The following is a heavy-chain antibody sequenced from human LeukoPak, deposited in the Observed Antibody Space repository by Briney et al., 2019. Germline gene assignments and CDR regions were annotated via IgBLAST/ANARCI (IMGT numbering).Heavy chain of an antibody. J-gene: IGHJ4*02. CDR1: GFTFSSYG. D-gene: IGHD3-3*01. CDR2: IWYDGSNK. V-gene: IGHV3-33*01. Sequence: SGGSLRLSCAASGFTFSSYGMHWVRQAPGKGLEWVAVIWYDGSNKYYADSVKGRFTISRDNSKNTLYLQMNSLRAEDTAVYYCARGIEEWLYLYYWGQGALVTVAS. CDR3: ARGIEEWLYLYY.